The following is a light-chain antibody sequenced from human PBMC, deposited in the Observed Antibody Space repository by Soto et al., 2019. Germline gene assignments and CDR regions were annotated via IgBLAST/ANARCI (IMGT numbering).Light chain of an antibody. CDR1: QDISNY. CDR3: QQYDNLVWT. J-gene: IGKJ1*01. V-gene: IGKV1-33*01. CDR2: DAS. Sequence: DIQMTQSPSSLSASVGDRVTITCQASQDISNYLNWYQQKPGKAPKLLIYDASNLETGVPSRFSGSGSGTDFTFTISSLQPEDIATYYCQQYDNLVWTFRQGTKVEIK.